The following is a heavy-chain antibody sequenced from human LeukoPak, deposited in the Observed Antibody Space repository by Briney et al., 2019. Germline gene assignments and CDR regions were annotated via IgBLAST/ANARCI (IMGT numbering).Heavy chain of an antibody. CDR2: IYYSGST. V-gene: IGHV4-59*08. J-gene: IGHJ5*02. CDR1: GGSISSYY. CDR3: ARQSRSLNWFDP. Sequence: SETLSLTCTVSGGSISSYYWSWIRQPPGKGLEWIGYIYYSGSTSYNPSHKSRVTISVDTSKNQFSLKLSSVTAADTAVYYCARQSRSLNWFDPWGQGTLVTVSS. D-gene: IGHD3-16*01.